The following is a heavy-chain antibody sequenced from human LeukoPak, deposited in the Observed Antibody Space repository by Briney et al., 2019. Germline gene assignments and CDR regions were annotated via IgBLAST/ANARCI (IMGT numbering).Heavy chain of an antibody. J-gene: IGHJ3*02. D-gene: IGHD6-19*01. CDR3: ARDCRVAGTFAFDI. CDR1: GGTFSSYA. CDR2: IIPIFGTA. Sequence: SVKVSCKASGGTFSSYAISWVRQAPGQGLEWMGGIIPIFGTANYAQKFQGRVTITADESTSTAYMELSSLRSEDTAVYYCARDCRVAGTFAFDIWGRGTMVTVSS. V-gene: IGHV1-69*13.